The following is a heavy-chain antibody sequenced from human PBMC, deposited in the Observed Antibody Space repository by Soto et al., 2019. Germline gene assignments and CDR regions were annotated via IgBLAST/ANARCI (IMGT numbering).Heavy chain of an antibody. CDR2: ISYDGSNK. J-gene: IGHJ4*02. CDR3: AKEIPHNYYDSSGPLDY. V-gene: IGHV3-30*18. D-gene: IGHD3-22*01. Sequence: GGSLRLSCAASGFTFSSYGMHWVRQAPGKGLEWVAVISYDGSNKYYADSVKGRFTISRDNSKNTLYLQMNSLRAEDTAVYYCAKEIPHNYYDSSGPLDYWGQGTLVIVSS. CDR1: GFTFSSYG.